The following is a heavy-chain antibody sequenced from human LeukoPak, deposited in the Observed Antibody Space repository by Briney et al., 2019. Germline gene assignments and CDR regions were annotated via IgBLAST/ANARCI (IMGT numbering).Heavy chain of an antibody. J-gene: IGHJ4*02. D-gene: IGHD3-3*01. CDR3: ARGDDFRDFDY. CDR2: ISYDGSNK. Sequence: PGGSLRLSCAASGFTFSSYGMHWVRQAPGKGLEWVAVISYDGSNKYYADSVKGRFTISRDNSKNTLYLQMNSLRAEDTAVYYCARGDDFRDFDYWGQGTLVTVSS. CDR1: GFTFSSYG. V-gene: IGHV3-30*03.